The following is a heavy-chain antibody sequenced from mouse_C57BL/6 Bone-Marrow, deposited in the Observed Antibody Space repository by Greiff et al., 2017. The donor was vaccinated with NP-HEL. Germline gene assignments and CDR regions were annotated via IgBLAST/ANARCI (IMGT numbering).Heavy chain of an antibody. J-gene: IGHJ3*01. V-gene: IGHV1-5*01. Sequence: VQLQQSGTVLARPGASVKMSCKPSGYTFTSYWMPWVNQRPGQGLEWIGAIYPGNSDTSYNQKFKGKAKLTAVTSASTAYMELSSLTNEDSAVYYCTRYYYGGFAYWGQGTLVTVSA. CDR3: TRYYYGGFAY. CDR1: GYTFTSYW. D-gene: IGHD1-1*01. CDR2: IYPGNSDT.